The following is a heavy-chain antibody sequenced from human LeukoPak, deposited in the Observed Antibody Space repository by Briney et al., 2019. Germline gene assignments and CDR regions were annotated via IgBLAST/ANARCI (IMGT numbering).Heavy chain of an antibody. J-gene: IGHJ4*02. V-gene: IGHV3-23*01. Sequence: GALRLSCAASGLTFSSYGMGWVRQAPGRGLEWVSAISTTGGTTYYADSVRGRFTISGDNSKNTLYLQMNSLRAEDTAVYYCAKDDAWLRFGEWSQGTLVTVSS. CDR3: AKDDAWLRFGE. CDR2: ISTTGGTT. D-gene: IGHD3-10*01. CDR1: GLTFSSYG.